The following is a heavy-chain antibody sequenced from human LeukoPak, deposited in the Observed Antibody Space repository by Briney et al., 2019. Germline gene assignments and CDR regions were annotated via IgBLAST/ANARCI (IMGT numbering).Heavy chain of an antibody. CDR1: GGSVSSGSYY. D-gene: IGHD2-15*01. CDR3: ARDTGFCSGGSCYHNYFDF. J-gene: IGHJ4*02. V-gene: IGHV4-61*01. CDR2: VYYSGDT. Sequence: SETLSLTCTVSGGSVSSGSYYWSWIRQPPGKGLEWIGYVYYSGDTNYSPSLKSRVTISVDTFNNQFSLKLSSVTAADTAVYYCARDTGFCSGGSCYHNYFDFWGQGTLVTVSS.